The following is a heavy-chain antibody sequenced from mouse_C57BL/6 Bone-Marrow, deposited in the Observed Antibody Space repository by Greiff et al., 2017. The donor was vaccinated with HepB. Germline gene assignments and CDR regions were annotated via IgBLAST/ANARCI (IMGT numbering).Heavy chain of an antibody. CDR1: GYTFTSYW. Sequence: VQLQQPGAELVRPGTSVKLSCKASGYTFTSYWMHWVKQRPGQGLEWIGVIDPSDSYTNYNQKFKGKATLTVDTSSSTAYMQLSSLTSEDSAVYYCAGYGNSYYAMDYWGQGTSVTVSS. V-gene: IGHV1-59*01. J-gene: IGHJ4*01. CDR2: IDPSDSYT. CDR3: AGYGNSYYAMDY. D-gene: IGHD2-10*02.